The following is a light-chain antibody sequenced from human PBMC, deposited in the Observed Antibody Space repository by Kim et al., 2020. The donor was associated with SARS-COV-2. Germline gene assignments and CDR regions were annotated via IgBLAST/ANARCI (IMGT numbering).Light chain of an antibody. Sequence: LGQTVRIPCQGDSLRSYYASWYQQKPGQAPVLVIYGKNNRPSGIPDRFSGSSSGNTASLTITGAQAEDEADYYCNSRDSSGNYVVFGGGTQLTVL. J-gene: IGLJ2*01. V-gene: IGLV3-19*01. CDR1: SLRSYY. CDR3: NSRDSSGNYVV. CDR2: GKN.